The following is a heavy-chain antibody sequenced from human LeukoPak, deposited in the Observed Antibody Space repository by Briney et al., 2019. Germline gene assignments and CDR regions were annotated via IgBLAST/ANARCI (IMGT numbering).Heavy chain of an antibody. Sequence: PGGSLRLSCAASGFTFSSYWMSWVRQAPGKGLEWVANIKQDGSEKYYVDSVKGRFTISRDNAKNSLYLQMNSLRAEDTAVYYCARVRVAALGGAFDIWGQGTMVTVSS. CDR2: IKQDGSEK. CDR3: ARVRVAALGGAFDI. D-gene: IGHD2-15*01. V-gene: IGHV3-7*01. CDR1: GFTFSSYW. J-gene: IGHJ3*02.